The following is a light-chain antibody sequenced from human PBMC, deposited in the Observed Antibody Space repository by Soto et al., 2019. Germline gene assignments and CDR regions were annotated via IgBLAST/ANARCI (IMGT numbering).Light chain of an antibody. Sequence: DVQMTQSPSTLSASVGASVTITCLASQSIAASLAWYQLKPGEAPKLLIYDVSNLESGVPSRFSGSGSGTEFSHTIRRLHSDDFATYYSQQYDYSRTFGQGTKVEIK. CDR3: QQYDYSRT. J-gene: IGKJ1*01. V-gene: IGKV1-5*01. CDR1: QSIAAS. CDR2: DVS.